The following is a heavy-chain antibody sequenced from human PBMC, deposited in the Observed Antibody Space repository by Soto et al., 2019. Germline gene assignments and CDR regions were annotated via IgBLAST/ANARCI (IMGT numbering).Heavy chain of an antibody. D-gene: IGHD2-2*01. J-gene: IGHJ6*02. CDR2: INPNSGGT. CDR3: AREENCSSTSCYFLYYYYGMDV. V-gene: IGHV1-2*02. CDR1: GYTFTGYY. Sequence: GASVEVSCKXSGYTFTGYYMHWVRQAPGQGLEWMGWINPNSGGTNYAQKFQGRVTMTRDTSISTAYMELSRLRSDDTAVYYCAREENCSSTSCYFLYYYYGMDVWGQGTTVTVSS.